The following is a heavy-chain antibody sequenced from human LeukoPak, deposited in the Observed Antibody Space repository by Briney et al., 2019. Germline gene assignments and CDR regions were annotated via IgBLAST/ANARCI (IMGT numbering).Heavy chain of an antibody. CDR3: AKAVFIVVVPAASVYY. V-gene: IGHV3-53*01. CDR2: IYSGGST. D-gene: IGHD2-2*01. CDR1: GFTVSSNS. Sequence: GGSLRLSCTVSGFTVSSNSMSWVRQAPGKGLEWVSVIYSGGSTYYADSVRGRFTISRDNSKNTLYLQMNSLRAEDTAVYYCAKAVFIVVVPAASVYYWGQGTLVTVSS. J-gene: IGHJ4*02.